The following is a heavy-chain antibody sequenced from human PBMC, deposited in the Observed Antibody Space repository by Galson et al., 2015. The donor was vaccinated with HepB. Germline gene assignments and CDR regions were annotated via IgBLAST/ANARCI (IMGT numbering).Heavy chain of an antibody. J-gene: IGHJ4*02. Sequence: SVKVSCKASGYTFTSYGISWVRQAPGQGLEWMGWISAYNGNTNYAQKLQGRVTMTTDTSTSTAYMELRSLRSDDTAVYYCARDHPEAWYYDSSGYWGYWGQGTLVTVSS. CDR1: GYTFTSYG. D-gene: IGHD3-22*01. CDR2: ISAYNGNT. CDR3: ARDHPEAWYYDSSGYWGY. V-gene: IGHV1-18*01.